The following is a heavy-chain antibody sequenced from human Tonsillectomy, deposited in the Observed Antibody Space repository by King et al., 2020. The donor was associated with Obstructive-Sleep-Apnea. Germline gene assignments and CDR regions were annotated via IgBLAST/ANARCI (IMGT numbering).Heavy chain of an antibody. J-gene: IGHJ4*02. Sequence: VQLVESGGGLVKPGGSLRLSCTASGFICSDYHMTLIRQAPGKGLERVLYLYGCSSYTNYADSLKGRFPISRNNAKNSLYLQMNSLRAEDTAVYYCARDRVVPAASEFDYWGQGILVTVSS. D-gene: IGHD2-2*01. CDR3: ARDRVVPAASEFDY. V-gene: IGHV3-11*06. CDR1: GFICSDYH. CDR2: LYGCSSYT.